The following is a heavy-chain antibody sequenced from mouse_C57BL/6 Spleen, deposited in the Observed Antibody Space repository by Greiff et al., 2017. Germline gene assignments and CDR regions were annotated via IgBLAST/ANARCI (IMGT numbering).Heavy chain of an antibody. CDR1: GFTFSSYG. CDR2: ISIGGSYT. V-gene: IGHV5-6*01. Sequence: EVQLVESGGDLVKPGGSLKLSCAASGFTFSSYGMSWVRQTPDKRLEWVATISIGGSYTYYPDSVKGRFTIARANATNTLYLQMSSLKSEDTAMYYGARHETTVHPWFAYWSQGTLVTVSA. CDR3: ARHETTVHPWFAY. J-gene: IGHJ3*01. D-gene: IGHD1-1*01.